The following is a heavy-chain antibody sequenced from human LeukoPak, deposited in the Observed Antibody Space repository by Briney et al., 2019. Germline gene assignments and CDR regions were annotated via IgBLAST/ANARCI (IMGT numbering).Heavy chain of an antibody. CDR1: GFTFSSYV. J-gene: IGHJ4*02. CDR2: ISNSGGST. Sequence: SLRLSCAASGFTFSSYVMSWVRQAPGKGLEWVSSISNSGGSTYYEDSVKGRFTISRDNTKNTLYLQMNSLRAEDTAVYYCAKEGFDSWGQGTLVTVSS. V-gene: IGHV3-23*01. CDR3: AKEGFDS.